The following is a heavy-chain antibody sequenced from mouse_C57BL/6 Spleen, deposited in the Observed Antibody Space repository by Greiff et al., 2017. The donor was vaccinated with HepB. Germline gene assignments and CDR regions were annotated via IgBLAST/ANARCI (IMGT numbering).Heavy chain of an antibody. J-gene: IGHJ1*03. CDR1: GYTFTSYW. CDR2: IHPNSGST. D-gene: IGHD1-1*01. Sequence: VQLQQPGAELVKPGASVKLSCKASGYTFTSYWMHWVKQRPGQGLEWIGMIHPNSGSTNYNEKFKSKATLTVDKSSSTAYMQLSSLTSEDSAVYYCARTGSSYGYFDVWGTGTTVTVSS. V-gene: IGHV1-64*01. CDR3: ARTGSSYGYFDV.